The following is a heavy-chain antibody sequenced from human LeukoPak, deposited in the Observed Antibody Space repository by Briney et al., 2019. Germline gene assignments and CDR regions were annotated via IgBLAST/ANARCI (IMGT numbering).Heavy chain of an antibody. Sequence: GGSLRLSCAASGFTFKDYAMNWVRQVPGKGLEWVSGVSISGGTFYADSVRGRFTISRDNSKNMVYLQMNSLRPEDTAIYYCAKGAGRVTGTRLFDSWGQGTLVAVSS. J-gene: IGHJ5*01. CDR3: AKGAGRVTGTRLFDS. CDR1: GFTFKDYA. CDR2: VSISGGT. V-gene: IGHV3-23*01. D-gene: IGHD7-27*01.